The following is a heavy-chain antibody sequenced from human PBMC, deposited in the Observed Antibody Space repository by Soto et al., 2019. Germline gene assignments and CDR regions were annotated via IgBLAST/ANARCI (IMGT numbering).Heavy chain of an antibody. Sequence: GASVKVSCKASGYTFTGYYMHWVRQAPGQGLEWMGWINPNSGGTNYAQKFQGWVTMTRDTSISTAYMELSRLRSDDTAVYYCARGDTEKYLGYYYCDMDVWGKGTTVTVSS. CDR3: ARGDTEKYLGYYYCDMDV. CDR1: GYTFTGYY. CDR2: INPNSGGT. V-gene: IGHV1-2*04. J-gene: IGHJ6*03. D-gene: IGHD5-18*01.